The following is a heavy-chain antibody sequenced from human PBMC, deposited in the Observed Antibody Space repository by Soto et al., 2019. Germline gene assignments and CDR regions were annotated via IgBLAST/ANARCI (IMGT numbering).Heavy chain of an antibody. CDR2: INAGNGNT. J-gene: IGHJ4*02. Sequence: QVQLVQSGAEVKKPGASVKVSCKASGYTFTSYAMHWVRQAPGQRLEWMGWINAGNGNTKYSQKFQGRVTITRDTSASTAYIELSSLRSEDTAVYYCARCSSTSCPGAYWGQGTLVTVSS. V-gene: IGHV1-3*01. D-gene: IGHD2-2*01. CDR1: GYTFTSYA. CDR3: ARCSSTSCPGAY.